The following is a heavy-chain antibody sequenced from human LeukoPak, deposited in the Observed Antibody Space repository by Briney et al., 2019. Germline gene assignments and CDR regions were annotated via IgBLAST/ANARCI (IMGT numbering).Heavy chain of an antibody. V-gene: IGHV3-74*01. CDR1: GFTFSSYW. CDR3: ARGGGSSWYGS. D-gene: IGHD2-15*01. Sequence: GGSLRLSCAASGFTFSSYWMHWVRQAPGKGLVWVSRINSDGSTTSHADSVKGRFTISRDNAKNTLFLQMNSLRAEDTAVYYCARGGGSSWYGSWGQGTLVTVSS. J-gene: IGHJ5*01. CDR2: INSDGSTT.